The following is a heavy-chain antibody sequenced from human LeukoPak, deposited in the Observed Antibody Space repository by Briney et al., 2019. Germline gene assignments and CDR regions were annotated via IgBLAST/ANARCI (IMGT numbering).Heavy chain of an antibody. CDR1: GYTFTGYY. CDR3: ARNSGGQWLGDFDY. Sequence: SVKVSCKASGYTFTGYYMHWVRQAPGQGLEWMGGIIPIFGTANYAQKFQGRVTITADKSTSTAYMELSSLRSEDTAVYYCARNSGGQWLGDFDYWGQGTLVTVSS. CDR2: IIPIFGTA. D-gene: IGHD6-19*01. V-gene: IGHV1-69*06. J-gene: IGHJ4*02.